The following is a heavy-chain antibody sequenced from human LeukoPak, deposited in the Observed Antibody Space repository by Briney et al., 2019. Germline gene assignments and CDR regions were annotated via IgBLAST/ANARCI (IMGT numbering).Heavy chain of an antibody. CDR1: GYTFTSYD. CDR3: ARGGSLEWLPYYYYYYGMDV. Sequence: RASVKVSCKASGYTFTSYDTNWVRQATGQGLEWMGWMNPNSGNTGYAQKFQGRVTMTRNTSISTAYMELSSLRSEDTAVYYCARGGSLEWLPYYYYYYGMDVWGQGTTVTVSS. V-gene: IGHV1-8*01. J-gene: IGHJ6*02. CDR2: MNPNSGNT. D-gene: IGHD3-3*01.